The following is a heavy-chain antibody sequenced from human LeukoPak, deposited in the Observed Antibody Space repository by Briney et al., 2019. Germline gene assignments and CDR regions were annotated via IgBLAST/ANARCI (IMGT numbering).Heavy chain of an antibody. Sequence: GGSLRLSCAASGFTFSSYAMSWVRQAPGKGLEWVSSISGSSTYTYYADSVRGRFTISRDNSKNSLYLQMNSLRAEDTAVYYCANHGPHTSGWPGRYFDYWGQGTLVTVSS. D-gene: IGHD6-19*01. J-gene: IGHJ4*02. CDR1: GFTFSSYA. CDR3: ANHGPHTSGWPGRYFDY. CDR2: ISGSSTYT. V-gene: IGHV3-23*01.